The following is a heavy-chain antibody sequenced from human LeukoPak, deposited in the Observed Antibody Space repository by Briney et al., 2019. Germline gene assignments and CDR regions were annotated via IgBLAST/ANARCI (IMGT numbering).Heavy chain of an antibody. V-gene: IGHV1-2*02. CDR1: GYTFTGYY. D-gene: IGHD3-22*01. CDR3: ARDARYYYDSSGYYYIEY. Sequence: ASVKVSCKASGYTFTGYYMHWVRQAPGQGLEWMGWINPNSGGTNYAQKFQGRVTMTRDTSISTAYMELSRLRSDDTAVYYCARDARYYYDSSGYYYIEYWGQGALVTVSS. CDR2: INPNSGGT. J-gene: IGHJ4*02.